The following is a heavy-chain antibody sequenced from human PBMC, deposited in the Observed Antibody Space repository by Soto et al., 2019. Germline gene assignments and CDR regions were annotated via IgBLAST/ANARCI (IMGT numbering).Heavy chain of an antibody. J-gene: IGHJ4*02. D-gene: IGHD3-10*01. CDR1: GFTFSSYA. V-gene: IGHV3-23*01. Sequence: EVQLLESGGGLVQPGGSLRLSCAASGFTFSSYAMSWVRQAPGKGLEWVSAISGSGGSTYYADSVKGRFTISRDNSKNTLYLQMNSLRAEDTDVYYCAKDDSFYYGSGTYSDYWGQGTLVTVSS. CDR3: AKDDSFYYGSGTYSDY. CDR2: ISGSGGST.